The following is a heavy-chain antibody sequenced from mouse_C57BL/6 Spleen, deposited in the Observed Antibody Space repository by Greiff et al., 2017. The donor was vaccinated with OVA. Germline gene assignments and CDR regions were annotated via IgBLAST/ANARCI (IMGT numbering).Heavy chain of an antibody. D-gene: IGHD4-1*01. CDR1: GYSFTGYY. J-gene: IGHJ2*01. Sequence: EVQLQESGPELVKPGASVKISCKASGYSFTGYYMNWVKQSPEKSLEWIGEINPSTGGTTYNQKFKAKATLTVDKSSSTAYMQLKSLTSEDSAVYYCARRTGTPYFDYWGQGTTLTVSS. CDR3: ARRTGTPYFDY. CDR2: INPSTGGT. V-gene: IGHV1-42*01.